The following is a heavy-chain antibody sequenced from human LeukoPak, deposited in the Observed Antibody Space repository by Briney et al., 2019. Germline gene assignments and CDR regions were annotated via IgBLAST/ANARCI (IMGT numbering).Heavy chain of an antibody. J-gene: IGHJ5*02. CDR1: GFTFSSYG. CDR3: AKANHYDSSGAADGFDP. V-gene: IGHV3-30*18. D-gene: IGHD3-22*01. CDR2: ISYDGSNK. Sequence: GRSLRLSCPASGFTFSSYGMHWVRQAPGDGLEWVAVISYDGSNKYYADSVKGRFTISRDNSKNPLYLQMNSLRAEDTAVYYCAKANHYDSSGAADGFDPWGQGTLVTVSS.